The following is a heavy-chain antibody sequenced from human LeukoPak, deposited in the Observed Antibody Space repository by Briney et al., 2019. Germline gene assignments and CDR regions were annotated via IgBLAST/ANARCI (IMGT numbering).Heavy chain of an antibody. CDR2: ISPDGSTT. Sequence: GGSLRLSCAASGFTFSSYAMSWVRQAPGKGLVWVSRISPDGSTTKNADSVKGRFTISRDNARSTLFLQLNSLRAEDTAVYYCAREINKWFDPWGQGTLVTVSS. J-gene: IGHJ5*02. CDR1: GFTFSSYA. V-gene: IGHV3-74*03. CDR3: AREINKWFDP.